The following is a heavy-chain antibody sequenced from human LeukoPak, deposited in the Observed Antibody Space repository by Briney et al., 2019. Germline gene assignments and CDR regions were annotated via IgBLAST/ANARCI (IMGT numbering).Heavy chain of an antibody. CDR1: GFSFSTYA. V-gene: IGHV3-48*02. CDR3: ARRLAL. J-gene: IGHJ5*02. Sequence: PGGSLRLSCAASGFSFSTYAMNWVRQAPGKGLEWIAYIGGSGDTIYYADSVKGRFTISRDNARNSLFLQMNSLREDDTAVYFCARRLALWGQGTLVTVSS. CDR2: IGGSGDTI.